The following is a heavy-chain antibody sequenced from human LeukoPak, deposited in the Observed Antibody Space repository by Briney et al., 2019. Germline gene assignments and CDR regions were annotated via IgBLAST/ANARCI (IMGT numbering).Heavy chain of an antibody. D-gene: IGHD4-23*01. V-gene: IGHV3-48*01. CDR1: GFTFSSYN. CDR2: ISSSSSTI. Sequence: GGSLRLSCAASGFTFSSYNMNWVRQAPGKGLECVSYISSSSSTIYYADSVKGRFTISRDNSKNTVYLQMNSLRADDTAVYYCAKDLGYGGNSGIDYWGQGTLVTVSS. J-gene: IGHJ4*02. CDR3: AKDLGYGGNSGIDY.